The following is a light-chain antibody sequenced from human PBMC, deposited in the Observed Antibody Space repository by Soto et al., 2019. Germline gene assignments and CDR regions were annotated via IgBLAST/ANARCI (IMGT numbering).Light chain of an antibody. CDR3: QEYRNDYGT. CDR1: QSIDTW. J-gene: IGKJ1*01. V-gene: IGKV1-5*03. CDR2: KAS. Sequence: DIQMTQSPATLAASVGDRVSITCRASQSIDTWLAWYQQKAGKAPNLLIYKASRLESGVPSRFSGSGSGTEFTLTISSLQPEECGSYYCQEYRNDYGTFGQGTKVEMK.